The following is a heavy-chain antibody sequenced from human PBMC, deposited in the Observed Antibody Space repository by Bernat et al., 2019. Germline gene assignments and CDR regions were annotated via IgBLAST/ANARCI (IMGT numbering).Heavy chain of an antibody. Sequence: QVQLVESGGGVVQPGRSLRLSCAASGFTFTSYGMHWVRQAPGKGLEWVAVISYGGSISYYADSVKGRFTISRDNSKNTLFLQMNSLRVEDTAMYYCAKGADFGDYDGYDAFDIWGQGTMVTVSS. CDR1: GFTFTSYG. CDR2: ISYGGSIS. D-gene: IGHD4-17*01. V-gene: IGHV3-30*18. J-gene: IGHJ3*02. CDR3: AKGADFGDYDGYDAFDI.